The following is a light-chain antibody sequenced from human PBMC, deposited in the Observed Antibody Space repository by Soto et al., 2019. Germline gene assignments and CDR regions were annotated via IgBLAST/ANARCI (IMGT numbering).Light chain of an antibody. CDR3: HQRQSWPRT. CDR1: QGISSY. CDR2: AAS. Sequence: VVCMPQSPSLLSASTGDGVTISCRMSQGISSYLAWYQQKPGQAPELLIYAASTWPSGVPSRFSGSGSGTDFTLTINSLAPEDFAIHYCHQRQSWPRTFGQGTKVDIK. J-gene: IGKJ1*01. V-gene: IGKV1D-8*03.